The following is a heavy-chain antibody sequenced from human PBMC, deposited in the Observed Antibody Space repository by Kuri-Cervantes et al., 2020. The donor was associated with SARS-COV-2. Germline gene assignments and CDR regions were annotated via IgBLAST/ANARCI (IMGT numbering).Heavy chain of an antibody. Sequence: ASVKVSCKASGGTFSSYAISWVRQAPGQGLEWMGIIHPIDGSTNYAQKFQGRVTMTRDTSTRTVNMELRSLRSEDTAVYYCARGRGSSKDWFDPWGQGTLVTVSS. CDR2: IHPIDGST. V-gene: IGHV1-46*01. CDR1: GGTFSSYA. J-gene: IGHJ5*02. CDR3: ARGRGSSKDWFDP. D-gene: IGHD6-6*01.